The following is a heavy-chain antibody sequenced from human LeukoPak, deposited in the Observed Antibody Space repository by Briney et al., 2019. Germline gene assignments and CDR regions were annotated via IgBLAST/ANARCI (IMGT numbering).Heavy chain of an antibody. V-gene: IGHV3-21*01. CDR1: GFTFSRYS. J-gene: IGHJ4*02. D-gene: IGHD6-19*01. CDR2: ISSSGSYI. Sequence: GGSLRLSCGASGFTFSRYSMNWVRQAPGKGLEWVSSISSSGSYIYYADSVKGRFTISRDNAKNSLYLQMNSLRAEDTAVYYCAKDTYSSAWYYFDYWGQGTLVAVSS. CDR3: AKDTYSSAWYYFDY.